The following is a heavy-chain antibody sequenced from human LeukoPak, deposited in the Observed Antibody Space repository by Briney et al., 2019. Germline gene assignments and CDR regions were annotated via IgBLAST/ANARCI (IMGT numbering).Heavy chain of an antibody. J-gene: IGHJ4*02. Sequence: ASVKVSCKASGGTFSSYAISWVRQAPGQGLEWMGRIIPIFGTVNYAQKFQGRVTITTDESTSTAYMELSSLRSEDTAVYYCARDPIAVAGKFDYWGQGTLVTVSS. D-gene: IGHD6-19*01. CDR2: IIPIFGTV. CDR1: GGTFSSYA. V-gene: IGHV1-69*05. CDR3: ARDPIAVAGKFDY.